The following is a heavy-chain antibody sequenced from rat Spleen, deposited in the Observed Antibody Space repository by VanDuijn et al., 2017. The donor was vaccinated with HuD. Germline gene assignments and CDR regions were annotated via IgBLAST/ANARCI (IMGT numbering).Heavy chain of an antibody. J-gene: IGHJ2*01. V-gene: IGHV5-29*01. D-gene: IGHD1-6*01. CDR2: ISYDGSGT. CDR1: GFTFSNYG. CDR3: ARRHYGYTDYFDY. Sequence: EVQLVESGGGLVQPGRSLKLSCAASGFTFSNYGMAWVRQAPKKGLEWVAYISYDGSGTYYRDSVKGRFTISRDNAKSTLSLQMDSLRSEDTATYYCARRHYGYTDYFDYWGQGVMVTVSS.